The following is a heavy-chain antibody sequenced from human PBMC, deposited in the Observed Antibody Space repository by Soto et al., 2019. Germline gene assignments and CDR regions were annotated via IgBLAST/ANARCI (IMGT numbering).Heavy chain of an antibody. Sequence: QLQLQESGSGLVKPSQTLSLTCAVSGGSISSGGYSWSWIRQPPGKGLEWIGYIYHSGSTYYNPSLKRRVTISVDRSKNQFSRKLSSVTAADTAVYYCARERPPTYYFDYWGQGTLVTVSS. V-gene: IGHV4-30-2*01. CDR3: ARERPPTYYFDY. J-gene: IGHJ4*02. CDR2: IYHSGST. CDR1: GGSISSGGYS.